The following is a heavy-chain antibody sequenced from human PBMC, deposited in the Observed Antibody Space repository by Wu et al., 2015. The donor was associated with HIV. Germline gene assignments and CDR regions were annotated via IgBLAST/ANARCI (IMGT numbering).Heavy chain of an antibody. CDR2: IIPIFGTA. CDR1: GGTFSSYA. D-gene: IGHD6-6*01. J-gene: IGHJ3*02. Sequence: QVQLVQSGAEVKKPGSSVKVSCKASGGTFSSYAISWVRQAPGQGLEWMGGIIPIFGTANYAQKFQGRVTITADESTSTAYMELSSLRSEDTAVYYCASPVTRRMAGGDAFDIWGQGTMVTVSS. V-gene: IGHV1-69*12. CDR3: ASPVTRRMAGGDAFDI.